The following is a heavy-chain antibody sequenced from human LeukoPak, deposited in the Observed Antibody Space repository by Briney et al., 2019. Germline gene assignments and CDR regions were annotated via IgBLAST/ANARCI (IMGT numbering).Heavy chain of an antibody. D-gene: IGHD3-10*01. V-gene: IGHV1-18*01. J-gene: IGHJ5*02. CDR2: ISAYNGNT. CDR1: GYTFTSYG. CDR3: ARHPMVRGVIIQHNWFDP. Sequence: GASVKVSCKASGYTFTSYGISWVRQAPGQGLEWMGWISAYNGNTNYAQKLQGRVTMTRNTSISTAYMELSSLRSEDTAVYYCARHPMVRGVIIQHNWFDPWGQGTLVTVSS.